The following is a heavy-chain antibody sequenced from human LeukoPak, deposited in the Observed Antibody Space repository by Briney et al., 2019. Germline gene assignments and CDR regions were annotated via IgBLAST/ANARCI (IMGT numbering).Heavy chain of an antibody. V-gene: IGHV4-34*01. J-gene: IGHJ4*02. CDR3: ARGRALRYFDWPLDYFDY. CDR2: INHSGST. CDR1: GDSISSYY. Sequence: SETLSLTCTVSGDSISSYYWSWIRQPPGKGLEWIGEINHSGSTNYNPSLKSRVTISVDTSKNQFSLKLSSVTAADTAVYYCARGRALRYFDWPLDYFDYWGQGTLVTVSS. D-gene: IGHD3-9*01.